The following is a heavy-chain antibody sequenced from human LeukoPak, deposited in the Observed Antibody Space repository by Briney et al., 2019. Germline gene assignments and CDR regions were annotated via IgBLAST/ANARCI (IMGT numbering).Heavy chain of an antibody. CDR3: AKDFSYGDYQVVPGY. CDR2: ISGSGGST. Sequence: GGSLRLSCAASGFTFSSYGMSWVRQAPGKGLEWVSAISGSGGSTYYADPVKGRFTISRDNSKNTLYLQMNSLRAEDTAMYYCAKDFSYGDYQVVPGYWGQGTLVTVSS. J-gene: IGHJ4*02. CDR1: GFTFSSYG. V-gene: IGHV3-23*01. D-gene: IGHD4-17*01.